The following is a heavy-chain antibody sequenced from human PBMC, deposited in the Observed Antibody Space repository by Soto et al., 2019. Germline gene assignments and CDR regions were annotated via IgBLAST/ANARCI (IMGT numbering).Heavy chain of an antibody. CDR3: ARDDVTYCGGDCSRYFNDGIYG. V-gene: IGHV1-69*01. D-gene: IGHD2-21*02. CDR2: IIPMFPTA. J-gene: IGHJ6*02. Sequence: KVSCKASGGTFSNHAISWVRQAPGQGLEWVGGIIPMFPTADYAQRFQGRVTITAVDSTTTVYMELSGLRSEDTAMYYCARDDVTYCGGDCSRYFNDGIYGWDRGTRGTV. CDR1: GGTFSNHA.